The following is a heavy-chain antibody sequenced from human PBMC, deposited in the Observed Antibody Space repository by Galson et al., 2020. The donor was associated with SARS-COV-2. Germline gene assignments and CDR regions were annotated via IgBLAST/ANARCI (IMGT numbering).Heavy chain of an antibody. CDR2: FDPEDGET. D-gene: IGHD2-21*02. J-gene: IGHJ5*02. CDR3: ATSALLFRTGWFDP. Sequence: ASVKVSCKVSGYTLTELSMHWVRQAPGKGLEWMGGFDPEDGETIYAQKFQGRVTMTEDTSTDTAYMELSSLRSEDTAVYYCATSALLFRTGWFDPWGQGTLVTVSS. CDR1: GYTLTELS. V-gene: IGHV1-24*01.